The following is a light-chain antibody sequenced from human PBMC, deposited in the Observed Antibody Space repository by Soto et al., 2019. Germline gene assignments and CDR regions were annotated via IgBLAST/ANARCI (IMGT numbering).Light chain of an antibody. Sequence: QSALTQPPSASGSPGQPVTISCTGTSSDVGDYNYVSWCQQHPGKAPKLMIYEVSKRPSGVPDRFSGSKSGNTASLTVSGLQAEDEADYYCSSYAGSNNYVFGTGTKVTVL. CDR3: SSYAGSNNYV. CDR2: EVS. V-gene: IGLV2-8*01. CDR1: SSDVGDYNY. J-gene: IGLJ1*01.